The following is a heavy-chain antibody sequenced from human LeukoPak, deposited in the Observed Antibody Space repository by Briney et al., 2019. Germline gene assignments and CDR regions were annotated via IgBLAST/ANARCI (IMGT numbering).Heavy chain of an antibody. CDR2: INQDGSEK. D-gene: IGHD3-16*01. J-gene: IGHJ5*02. CDR1: GFTFTNYW. Sequence: GGSLRLSCAASGFTFTNYWMSWVRQAPGKGLEWVAHINQDGSEKYYVDSVKGRFTISRDNAKKSLYLQMNSLRAEDTAVYFCARDMIILQSWGQGTLVTVSS. CDR3: ARDMIILQS. V-gene: IGHV3-7*04.